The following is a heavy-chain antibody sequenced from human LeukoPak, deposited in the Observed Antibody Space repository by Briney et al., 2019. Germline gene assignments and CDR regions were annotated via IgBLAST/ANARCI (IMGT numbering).Heavy chain of an antibody. CDR1: GFTFSSYA. Sequence: TGGSLRLSCAASGFTFSSYAMHWVRQAPGKGLEWVAVISYDGSNKYYADSVKDRFTISRDNSKNTLYLQMNSLRAEDTAVYYCARDRSRYFDYWGQGTLVTVSS. J-gene: IGHJ4*02. CDR2: ISYDGSNK. D-gene: IGHD1-26*01. V-gene: IGHV3-30-3*01. CDR3: ARDRSRYFDY.